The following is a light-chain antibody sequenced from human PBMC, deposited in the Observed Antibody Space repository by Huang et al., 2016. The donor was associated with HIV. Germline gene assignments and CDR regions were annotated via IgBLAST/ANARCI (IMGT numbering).Light chain of an antibody. V-gene: IGKV1-NL1*01. J-gene: IGKJ2*01. Sequence: DIQMTQSPSSLSVSAGDRVSITCRASQDIGNSLAWYQQRVGNAPRLLLSDTSALDSEVPSRFSGSGSGTAHTLTISGLQPEDSATYYCQQYSSSPRTFGQGTNLGI. CDR1: QDIGNS. CDR3: QQYSSSPRT. CDR2: DTS.